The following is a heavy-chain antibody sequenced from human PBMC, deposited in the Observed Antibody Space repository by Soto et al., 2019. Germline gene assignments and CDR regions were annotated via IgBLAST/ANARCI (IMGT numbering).Heavy chain of an antibody. CDR2: NDPTDSYT. CDR3: AATHPLYTSSRGGSYGMDV. D-gene: IGHD2-2*02. Sequence: GESLKISCKGSRYNFTSYWITWVRQMPGKGLEWMGRNDPTDSYTNYSPSFQGHVTISADMSINTAYLQWSSLKASYTAMYYCAATHPLYTSSRGGSYGMDVWGQGTMVTVSS. CDR1: RYNFTSYW. J-gene: IGHJ6*02. V-gene: IGHV5-10-1*01.